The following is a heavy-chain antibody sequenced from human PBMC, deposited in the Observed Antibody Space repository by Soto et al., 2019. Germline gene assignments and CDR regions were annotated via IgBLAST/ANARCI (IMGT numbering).Heavy chain of an antibody. D-gene: IGHD3-22*01. V-gene: IGHV4-31*03. Sequence: SETLSLTCTVSGGSLSSGGYYWSWIRQHPGKGLEWIGYIYHSGSTYYNPSLKSRVTISVDTSKNQFSLKLSSVTAADTAVYYCARSYYDRSGYAVDPWGQGTLVTVS. CDR2: IYHSGST. J-gene: IGHJ5*02. CDR1: GGSLSSGGYY. CDR3: ARSYYDRSGYAVDP.